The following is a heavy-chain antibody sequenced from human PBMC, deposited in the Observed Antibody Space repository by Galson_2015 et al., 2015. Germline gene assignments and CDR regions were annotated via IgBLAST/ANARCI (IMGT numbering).Heavy chain of an antibody. J-gene: IGHJ6*03. CDR2: IYPGDSDT. V-gene: IGHV5-51*01. D-gene: IGHD5/OR15-5a*01. Sequence: QSGAEVKKPGESLTISCKGSGYSFTSYWIGWVRQMPGKGLEWMGIIYPGDSDTRYSPSFQGQVTISADKSISTAYLQWSSLKASDTAMYYCARIAVSSPYYYYYMDVWGKGTTVTVSS. CDR3: ARIAVSSPYYYYYMDV. CDR1: GYSFTSYW.